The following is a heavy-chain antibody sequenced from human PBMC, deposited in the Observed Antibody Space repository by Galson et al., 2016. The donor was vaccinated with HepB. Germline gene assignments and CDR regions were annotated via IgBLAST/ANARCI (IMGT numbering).Heavy chain of an antibody. CDR2: VHPGDSTT. CDR1: GSSFSNFW. CDR3: VGHRKIRKVGWFDP. Sequence: QSGAEVTKPGESLKISCKHSGSSFSNFWIGWVRQVPGKGLQWMGIVHPGDSTTHYSPSFEGQVTMSADKSTSAAFLQWTSLKASDTAIYYCVGHRKIRKVGWFDPWGQGTLVTVSS. V-gene: IGHV5-51*01. J-gene: IGHJ5*02. D-gene: IGHD1-14*01.